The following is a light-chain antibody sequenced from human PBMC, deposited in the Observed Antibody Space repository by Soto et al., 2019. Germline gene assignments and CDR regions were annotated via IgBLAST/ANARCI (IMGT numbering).Light chain of an antibody. V-gene: IGLV1-40*01. Sequence: QSVLTQPPSVSGAPGQRATISCTGSSSNIGAGYDVHWYQQLPGAAPKLLIAAVTSRPSGVPDRFSGSKSGTSAYLAITGLQAEDEADYYCQSFYNSLSGWVFGGGTKLTVL. CDR2: AVT. J-gene: IGLJ3*02. CDR1: SSNIGAGYD. CDR3: QSFYNSLSGWV.